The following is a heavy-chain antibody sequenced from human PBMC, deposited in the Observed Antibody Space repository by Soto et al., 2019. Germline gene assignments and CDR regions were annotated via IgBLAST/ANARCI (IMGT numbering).Heavy chain of an antibody. J-gene: IGHJ5*02. CDR1: GGSISSGGYY. CDR3: AREKHCSSTRCSWFDP. Sequence: KTSETLSLTCTVSGGSISSGGYYWGWIRQHPGKGLEWIGYIYYSGSTYYNPSLKSRLTISIDTSKNQFSLKLSSVTAADTAVYYCAREKHCSSTRCSWFDPWGQGTLVTVSS. D-gene: IGHD2-2*01. V-gene: IGHV4-31*03. CDR2: IYYSGST.